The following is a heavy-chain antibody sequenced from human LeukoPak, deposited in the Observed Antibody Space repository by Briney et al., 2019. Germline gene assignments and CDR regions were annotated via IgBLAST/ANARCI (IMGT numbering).Heavy chain of an antibody. CDR3: ARGPGGWYGTYNWFDP. J-gene: IGHJ5*02. D-gene: IGHD6-19*01. V-gene: IGHV4-61*02. CDR1: GGSISSGSYH. CDR2: IYTSGST. Sequence: SETLSLTCTVSGGSISSGSYHWSWIRQPAGKGLEWIGRIYTSGSTNYNPSLKSRVTISVDTSKNQFSLKLSSVTAADTAVYYCARGPGGWYGTYNWFDPWGQGTLVTVSS.